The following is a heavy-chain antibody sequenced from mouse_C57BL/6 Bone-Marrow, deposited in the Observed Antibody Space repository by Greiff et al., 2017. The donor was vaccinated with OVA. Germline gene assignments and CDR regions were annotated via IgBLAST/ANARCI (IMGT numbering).Heavy chain of an antibody. CDR1: GYTFTSYW. D-gene: IGHD6-5*01. CDR2: IYPGSGST. Sequence: QVQLQQPGAELVKPGASVKMSCKASGYTFTSYWITWVKQRPGQGLEWIGDIYPGSGSTNYNEKFKSKATLTVDTSSSTAYMQLSSLTSEDSAVYYCARSYSRVKGATDYWGQGASSTVAS. V-gene: IGHV1-55*01. CDR3: ARSYSRVKGATDY. J-gene: IGHJ4*01.